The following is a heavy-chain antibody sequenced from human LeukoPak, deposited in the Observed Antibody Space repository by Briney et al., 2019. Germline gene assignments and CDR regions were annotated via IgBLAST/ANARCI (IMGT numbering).Heavy chain of an antibody. CDR3: ARVRSGVDL. J-gene: IGHJ3*01. CDR2: IFSGGST. CDR1: GFTVSSHY. V-gene: IGHV3-53*01. Sequence: GGSLRLSCAASGFTVSSHYMSWVRQAPGKGLEWLSIIFSGGSTYFADSVKGRFTISRDSAKKSLYLQMNSLRVEDTALYYCARVRSGVDLWGQGTTVTVSS. D-gene: IGHD3-16*01.